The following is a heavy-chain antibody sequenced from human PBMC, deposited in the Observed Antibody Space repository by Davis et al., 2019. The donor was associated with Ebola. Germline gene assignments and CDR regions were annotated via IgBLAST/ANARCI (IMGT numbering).Heavy chain of an antibody. CDR3: ARAIAVRGKY. CDR2: ISGSGGST. D-gene: IGHD6-19*01. CDR1: GFTFSSYA. Sequence: GESLKISCAASGFTFSSYAMSWVRQAPGKGLEWVSAISGSGGSTYYADSVKGRFTISRDNSKNTLYLQMNSLRAEDTAVYYCARAIAVRGKYWGQGTLVTVSS. V-gene: IGHV3-23*01. J-gene: IGHJ4*02.